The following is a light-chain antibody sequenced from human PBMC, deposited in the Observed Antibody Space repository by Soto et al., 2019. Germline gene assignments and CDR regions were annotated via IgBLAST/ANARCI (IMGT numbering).Light chain of an antibody. J-gene: IGKJ4*01. CDR2: AAS. CDR3: QQLRMYPST. V-gene: IGKV1-6*01. CDR1: QGIRND. Sequence: IQMTQSLSSLSASVGDRVTITCRASQGIRNDLGWYQQKPGKAPKLLIYAASSLQSGVPSRFSGSGSGTDFALTITSLQAEDFATYYCQQLRMYPSTFGGGTKVDI.